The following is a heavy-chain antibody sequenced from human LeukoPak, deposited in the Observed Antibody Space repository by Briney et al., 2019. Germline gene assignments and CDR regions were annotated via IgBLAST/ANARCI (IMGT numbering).Heavy chain of an antibody. CDR3: ARDSSVCAFDV. CDR1: GFTFSPYT. CDR2: TNTGSTTI. J-gene: IGHJ3*01. V-gene: IGHV3-48*01. D-gene: IGHD6-6*01. Sequence: PGGSLRLSCAASGFTFSPYTMHWFRQPPGKGLEWISYTNTGSTTIYYADSVKGRFTISRDNAKNSLDLQLNSLRAEDTAVYYCARDSSVCAFDVWGQGTMVTVSS.